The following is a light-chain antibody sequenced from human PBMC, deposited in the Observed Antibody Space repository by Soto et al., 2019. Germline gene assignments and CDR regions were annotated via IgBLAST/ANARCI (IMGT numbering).Light chain of an antibody. V-gene: IGKV3-15*01. CDR2: GAS. J-gene: IGKJ1*01. Sequence: EIVMTQSPATLSVSPGERATLSCRASQSVDTNLAWYQQKPGQAPRLLIYGASTRATDVPARFSGSGSGTEFTLTISSLQSEDFAVYYCQQHNNWPRTFGQGTKVDIK. CDR1: QSVDTN. CDR3: QQHNNWPRT.